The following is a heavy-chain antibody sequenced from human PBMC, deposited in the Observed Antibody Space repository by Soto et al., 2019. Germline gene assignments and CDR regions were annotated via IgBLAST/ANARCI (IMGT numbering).Heavy chain of an antibody. CDR2: IYYSGST. V-gene: IGHV4-39*01. CDR1: GGSISSSSYY. J-gene: IGHJ4*02. D-gene: IGHD4-17*01. CDR3: ARTYYGDSFDY. Sequence: QLQLQESGPGLVKPSETLSLTCTVSGGSISSSSYYWGWIRQPPGKGLEWIGSIYYSGSTYYNPSLQGRVTISVDTSKNQFSLKLSSVTAADTAVYYCARTYYGDSFDYWGQGTLVTVSS.